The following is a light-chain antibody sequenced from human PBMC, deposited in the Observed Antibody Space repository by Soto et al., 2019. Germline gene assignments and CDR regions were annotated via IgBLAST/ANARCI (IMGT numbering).Light chain of an antibody. J-gene: IGLJ1*01. CDR1: SSDVGGYDY. CDR3: SSYSSSSTQV. V-gene: IGLV2-14*03. Sequence: QSVLTQPASVSGSPGQSITISCTGTSSDVGGYDYVSWYQQNPGKAPKLMIFDVANRPSGVSNRFSGSKSDNTASLTISGLQAEDEADYYCSSYSSSSTQVFGNGIKDTVL. CDR2: DVA.